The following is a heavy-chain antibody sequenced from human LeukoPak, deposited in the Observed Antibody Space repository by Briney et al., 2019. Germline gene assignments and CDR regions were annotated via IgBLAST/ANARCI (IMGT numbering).Heavy chain of an antibody. J-gene: IGHJ4*02. V-gene: IGHV3-13*01. CDR2: VGVAADT. CDR1: GFTFSDHA. CDR3: VRQKKSHGNFDY. Sequence: GGSLRLSCAASGFTFSDHAMHWVRHATGKGLEWVSAVGVAADTFYIGSVKGRFTISRENAKNSLYLQMNSLRVEDTAVYYCVRQKKSHGNFDYWGQGTLVTVSS. D-gene: IGHD1-26*01.